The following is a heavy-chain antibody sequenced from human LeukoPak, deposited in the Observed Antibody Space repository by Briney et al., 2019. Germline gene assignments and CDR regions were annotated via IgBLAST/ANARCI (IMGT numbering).Heavy chain of an antibody. CDR3: ARDLTPQGYYYYMDV. CDR1: GGSISSYY. CDR2: IYTSGST. V-gene: IGHV4-4*07. J-gene: IGHJ6*03. Sequence: PSETLSLTCTVSGGSISSYYWSWIRQPAGKGLEWIGRIYTSGSTNYNPSLKSRVTISVDTSKNQFSLKLSSVTAADTAVYYCARDLTPQGYYYYMDVWGKGTTVTVSS.